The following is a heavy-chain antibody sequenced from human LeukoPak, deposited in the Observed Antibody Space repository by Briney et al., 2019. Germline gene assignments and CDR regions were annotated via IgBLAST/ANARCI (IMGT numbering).Heavy chain of an antibody. CDR3: AREIERR. Sequence: GASVKVSCEASGYTFTGYYMHWVPQAPGQGLEWMGWINPNSGGTNYAQKFQGRVTMTRDTSITTAYMELSRLRSDDTAVYSCAREIERRWGQGTLVTVSS. J-gene: IGHJ4*02. D-gene: IGHD5-24*01. CDR1: GYTFTGYY. CDR2: INPNSGGT. V-gene: IGHV1-2*02.